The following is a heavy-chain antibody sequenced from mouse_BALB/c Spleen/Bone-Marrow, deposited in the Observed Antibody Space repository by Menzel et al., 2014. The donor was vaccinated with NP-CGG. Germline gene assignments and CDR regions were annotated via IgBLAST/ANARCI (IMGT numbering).Heavy chain of an antibody. CDR2: ISSGGSYT. CDR1: GFTFSSYG. D-gene: IGHD2-5*01. J-gene: IGHJ2*01. V-gene: IGHV5-6*02. Sequence: EVKLMESGGDLVKPGGSLKLSCAASGFTFSSYGMSWVRQTPDKRLEWVATISSGGSYTYYPDSVKGRFTISRDNAKNTLYLQMSSLKSEDTAKYYCTRRPLESNSYFDYWGQGTPLTVSS. CDR3: TRRPLESNSYFDY.